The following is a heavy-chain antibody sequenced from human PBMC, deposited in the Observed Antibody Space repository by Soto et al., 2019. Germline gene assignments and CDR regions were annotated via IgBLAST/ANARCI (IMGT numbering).Heavy chain of an antibody. CDR2: ISSSGSTI. J-gene: IGHJ6*02. CDR3: ARDQEAGSFFPYYYGMDV. CDR1: RFTFSSYE. Sequence: GTLRLSGPTSRFTFSSYEMNWGRHAPGKGLEWVSYISSSGSTIYYADSVKGRFTISRDNAKNSLYLQMDSLRAEDTAVYYCARDQEAGSFFPYYYGMDVWGQGTTVTVSS. V-gene: IGHV3-48*03. D-gene: IGHD6-13*01.